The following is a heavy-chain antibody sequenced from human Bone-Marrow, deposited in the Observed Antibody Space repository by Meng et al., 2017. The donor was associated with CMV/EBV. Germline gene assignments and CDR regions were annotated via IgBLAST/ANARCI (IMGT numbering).Heavy chain of an antibody. V-gene: IGHV1-2*02. J-gene: IGHJ6*02. D-gene: IGHD5-12*01. Sequence: ASVKVSCKASGYTFTGYYMHWVRQAPGQGLEWMGWIDPSNGATNSTQKFHDRVTMTGDASIGTAYMELSRLRSDDTAMYYCARGGRSGYDPPYYYYGMDVWGQGTAVTVSS. CDR1: GYTFTGYY. CDR3: ARGGRSGYDPPYYYYGMDV. CDR2: IDPSNGAT.